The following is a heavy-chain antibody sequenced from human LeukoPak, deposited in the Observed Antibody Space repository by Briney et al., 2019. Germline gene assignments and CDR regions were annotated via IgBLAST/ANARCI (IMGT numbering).Heavy chain of an antibody. CDR3: ARRCSDGSCYSNDAFDI. CDR1: GVSISTSEW. CDR2: IHRDGRT. J-gene: IGHJ3*02. D-gene: IGHD2-15*01. V-gene: IGHV4-4*02. Sequence: SETLSLTCAVSGVSISTSEWWIWVRQPPGQGLEWIGEIHRDGRTRYNPSLTSRVTISEDTSKNQFSLKLSSVTAADTAVYYCARRCSDGSCYSNDAFDIWGQGTMVTVSS.